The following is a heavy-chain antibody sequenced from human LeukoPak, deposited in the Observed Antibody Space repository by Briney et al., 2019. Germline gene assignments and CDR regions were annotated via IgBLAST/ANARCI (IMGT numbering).Heavy chain of an antibody. V-gene: IGHV3-7*01. CDR3: ASSSDASGVY. Sequence: GGSLRLSCAASGFTFSSYWMSWVRQAPGKGLEWVANIKEDESAKYYVDSVEGRFTISRDNAKNSLYLQMNSLRAEDTAAYYCASSSDASGVYWGQGTLVTVSS. CDR2: IKEDESAK. J-gene: IGHJ4*02. D-gene: IGHD3-22*01. CDR1: GFTFSSYW.